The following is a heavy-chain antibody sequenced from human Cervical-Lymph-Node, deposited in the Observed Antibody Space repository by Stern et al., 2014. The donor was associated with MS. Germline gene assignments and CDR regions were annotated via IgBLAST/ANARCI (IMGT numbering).Heavy chain of an antibody. V-gene: IGHV3-33*01. J-gene: IGHJ4*02. CDR2: IWYDGSNK. Sequence: VQLVESGGGVVQPGRSLRLSCAASGFTFSSYGMHWVRQAPGKGLEWVAVIWYDGSNKYYAESVKGRFTISRDNSKNTLYLQMNSLRAEDTAVYYCARESGYSYGYSGGWGQGTLVTVSS. CDR3: ARESGYSYGYSGG. CDR1: GFTFSSYG. D-gene: IGHD5-18*01.